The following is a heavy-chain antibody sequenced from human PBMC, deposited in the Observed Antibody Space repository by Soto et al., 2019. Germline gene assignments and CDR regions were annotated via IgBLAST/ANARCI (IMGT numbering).Heavy chain of an antibody. CDR1: GVSVSSYY. Sequence: HSETLSLTCTVSGVSVSSYYWSWIRQPPGKGLEWIGYIYYSGSTNYNPSLRSRVTLSVDTSKNQFSLRLRSVTTADTAVYYCARESGSYDPLDYWGQGTLVTVSS. D-gene: IGHD1-26*01. CDR2: IYYSGST. CDR3: ARESGSYDPLDY. J-gene: IGHJ4*02. V-gene: IGHV4-59*02.